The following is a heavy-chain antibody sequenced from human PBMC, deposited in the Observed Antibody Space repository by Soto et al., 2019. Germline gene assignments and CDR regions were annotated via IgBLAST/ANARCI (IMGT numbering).Heavy chain of an antibody. CDR1: EFTFSSYS. CDR3: AREKVVVVAATKHYYYYYGMDV. Sequence: GGSLRLSCAASEFTFSSYSMNWVRQAPGKGLEWVSSISSSSSYIYYADSVKGRFTISRDNAKNSLYLQMNSLRAEDTAVYYCAREKVVVVAATKHYYYYYGMDVWGQGTTVTVSS. J-gene: IGHJ6*02. V-gene: IGHV3-21*01. D-gene: IGHD2-15*01. CDR2: ISSSSSYI.